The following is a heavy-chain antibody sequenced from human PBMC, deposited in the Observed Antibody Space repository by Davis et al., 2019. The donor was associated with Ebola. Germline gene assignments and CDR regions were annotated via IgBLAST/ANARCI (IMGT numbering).Heavy chain of an antibody. Sequence: GGSLRLSCTDSVITFSSYAMTWVRQAPGKGLEWVAVISYDGSNKYYADSVKGRFTISRDNSKNTLYLQMNSLRAEDTAVYYCARDAFSGRIDYWGQGTLVTVSS. D-gene: IGHD5-12*01. CDR2: ISYDGSNK. V-gene: IGHV3-30-3*01. CDR3: ARDAFSGRIDY. CDR1: VITFSSYA. J-gene: IGHJ4*02.